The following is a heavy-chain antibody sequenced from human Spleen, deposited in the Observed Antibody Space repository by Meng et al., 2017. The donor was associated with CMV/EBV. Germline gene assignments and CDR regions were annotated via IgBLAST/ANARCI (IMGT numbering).Heavy chain of an antibody. CDR3: VRDLVGNRDS. V-gene: IGHV3-74*03. J-gene: IGHJ5*01. CDR2: IDTDGTVT. Sequence: EVQLVESGGGLVRPGXXXXLSCADSGFTFSDYWMHWVRQAPGEGPVWVSRIDTDGTVTSYAESVRGRFTISRDNSKKTLYLQMNDLRAGDSGVYYCVRDLVGNRDSWGHGTLVTVSS. CDR1: GFTFSDYW. D-gene: IGHD1-14*01.